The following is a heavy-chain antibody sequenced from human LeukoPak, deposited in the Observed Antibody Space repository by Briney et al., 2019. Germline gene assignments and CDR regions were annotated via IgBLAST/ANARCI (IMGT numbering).Heavy chain of an antibody. D-gene: IGHD3-10*01. V-gene: IGHV3-7*04. Sequence: GGSLRLSCAASGFIFSSSWMGWIRQAPGKGLEWVAYISPDESEKYYVDSVKGRFSISRDNADNSLFLQMNSLRTEDAAVYYCVRGGGLLDYWGQGTLVTVSS. CDR3: VRGGGLLDY. CDR2: ISPDESEK. CDR1: GFIFSSSW. J-gene: IGHJ4*02.